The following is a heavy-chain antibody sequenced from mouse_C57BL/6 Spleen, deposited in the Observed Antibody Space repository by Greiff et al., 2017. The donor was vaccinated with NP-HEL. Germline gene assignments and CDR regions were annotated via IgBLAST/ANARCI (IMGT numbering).Heavy chain of an antibody. CDR2: IYPGNSDT. D-gene: IGHD1-1*01. J-gene: IGHJ2*01. V-gene: IGHV1-5*01. CDR1: GYTFTSYW. Sequence: EVQLQQSGTVLARPGASVKMSCKTSGYTFTSYWMHWVKQRPGQGLEWIGAIYPGNSDTSYNQKFKGKAKLTAVTSASTAYMELSSLTNEDSAVYYCTREGITTVVAREDYWGQGTTLTVSS. CDR3: TREGITTVVAREDY.